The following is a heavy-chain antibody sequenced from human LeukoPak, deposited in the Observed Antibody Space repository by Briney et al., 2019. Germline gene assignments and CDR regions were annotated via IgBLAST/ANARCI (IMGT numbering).Heavy chain of an antibody. J-gene: IGHJ4*02. CDR1: GFTFSSYG. CDR2: ISYDGSNK. CDR3: AKDPPQWLWDY. D-gene: IGHD3-22*01. V-gene: IGHV3-30*18. Sequence: GRSLRLSCAASGFTFSSYGMHWVRQAPGKGLERVAVISYDGSNKYYADSVKGRFTISRDNSKNTLYLQMNSLRAEDTAVYYCAKDPPQWLWDYWGQGTLVTVSS.